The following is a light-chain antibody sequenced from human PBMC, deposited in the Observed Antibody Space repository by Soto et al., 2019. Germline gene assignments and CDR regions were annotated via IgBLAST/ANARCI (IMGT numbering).Light chain of an antibody. Sequence: QSVLTQAPSASGTPGQSVTISCTGSSSNIGTNNVSWYQQVPGTAPKLLLYRNDERPSGVPDRLSGSKSGTSASLAIGGLQSEDEADYYCAAWDGRLNGWVFGGGTKLTVL. CDR2: RND. V-gene: IGLV1-44*01. CDR3: AAWDGRLNGWV. J-gene: IGLJ2*01. CDR1: SSNIGTNN.